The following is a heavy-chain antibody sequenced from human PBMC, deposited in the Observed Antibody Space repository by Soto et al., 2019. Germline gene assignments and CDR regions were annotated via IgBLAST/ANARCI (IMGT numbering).Heavy chain of an antibody. Sequence: QVQLVQSGAEVKKPGSSVKVSCKASGGTFSSYTISWVRQAPGQGLEWMGRIIPILGIANYAQKFQGRVTITADKSTSTAYMELSSLRSEDTAVYYCARAPTVTTGWFDPWGQGTLVTVSS. CDR3: ARAPTVTTGWFDP. CDR2: IIPILGIA. J-gene: IGHJ5*02. D-gene: IGHD4-17*01. V-gene: IGHV1-69*02. CDR1: GGTFSSYT.